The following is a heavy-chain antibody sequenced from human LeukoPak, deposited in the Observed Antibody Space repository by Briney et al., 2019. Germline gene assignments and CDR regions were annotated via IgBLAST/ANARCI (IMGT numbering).Heavy chain of an antibody. Sequence: SETLSLTCIVSGGSITTGGHYWSWIRQHPGKGLEWIGYMYHSGSTYYNPSLKSRVTISVDTSKNQFSLKLTSVTAADTAVYYCARVSYYGSAGYSKYYFDNWGQGTLVTVSS. V-gene: IGHV4-31*03. J-gene: IGHJ4*02. D-gene: IGHD3-22*01. CDR1: GGSITTGGHY. CDR2: MYHSGST. CDR3: ARVSYYGSAGYSKYYFDN.